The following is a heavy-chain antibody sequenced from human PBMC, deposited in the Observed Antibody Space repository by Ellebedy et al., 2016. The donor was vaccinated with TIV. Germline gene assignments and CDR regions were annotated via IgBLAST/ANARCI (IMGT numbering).Heavy chain of an antibody. Sequence: GESLKISCAASGFPFSNSCMHWVRQDPGKGMEWVAVIWYDGSNLYYGDSVRGRFTISRDNAKNTLYLQMNSLRADDTAIYNCAKVEKNWGSLDYWGQGTLVTVSS. D-gene: IGHD7-27*01. V-gene: IGHV3-33*06. J-gene: IGHJ4*02. CDR2: IWYDGSNL. CDR1: GFPFSNSC. CDR3: AKVEKNWGSLDY.